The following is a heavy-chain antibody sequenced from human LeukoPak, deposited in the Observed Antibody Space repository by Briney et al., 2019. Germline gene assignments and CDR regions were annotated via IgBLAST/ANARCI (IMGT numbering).Heavy chain of an antibody. Sequence: GGSLRLSCAASEFSVGSNYMTWVRQAPGKGLEWVSLIYSGGSTYYADSVKGRFTISRDNSKNTLYLQMNSLRAEDTAVYYCAKDGRIFSYWGQGTLVIVSS. D-gene: IGHD3-3*01. V-gene: IGHV3-66*01. CDR1: EFSVGSNY. J-gene: IGHJ4*02. CDR3: AKDGRIFSY. CDR2: IYSGGST.